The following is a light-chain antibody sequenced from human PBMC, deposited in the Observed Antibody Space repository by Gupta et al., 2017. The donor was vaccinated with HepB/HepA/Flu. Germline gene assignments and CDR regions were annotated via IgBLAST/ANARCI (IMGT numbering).Light chain of an antibody. Sequence: QSALTQPASVSGSPGQSITISCTATTSDVGAYNYVSWYQQHPGKAPKLMIYDVSDRHSGVSNRFSGSKSDNTAALTISGLQAEDEADYYCSSYTNTSAASVVFGGGTKLTVL. CDR3: SSYTNTSAASVV. J-gene: IGLJ2*01. CDR2: DVS. CDR1: TSDVGAYNY. V-gene: IGLV2-14*03.